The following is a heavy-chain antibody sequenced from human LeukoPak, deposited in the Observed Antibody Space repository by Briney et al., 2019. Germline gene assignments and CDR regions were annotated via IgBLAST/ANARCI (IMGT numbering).Heavy chain of an antibody. J-gene: IGHJ5*02. CDR2: ISGSGGST. CDR1: GFTFSSYS. CDR3: AKAIAAAGRGENWFDP. Sequence: PGGSLRLSCAASGFTFSSYSMNWVRQAPGKGLESVSAISGSGGSTYYADSVKGRFTISRDNSKNTLYLQMNSLRAEDTAVYYCAKAIAAAGRGENWFDPWGQGTLVTVSS. D-gene: IGHD6-13*01. V-gene: IGHV3-23*01.